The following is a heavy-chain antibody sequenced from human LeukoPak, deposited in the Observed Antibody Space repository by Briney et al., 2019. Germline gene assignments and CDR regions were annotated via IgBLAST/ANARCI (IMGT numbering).Heavy chain of an antibody. J-gene: IGHJ4*02. CDR2: FYHSGST. CDR3: ARGPSDYYDSSGHYFDY. Sequence: KPSETLSLTCTVSGYSISNGYYWGWIRQPPGKGLEWIGSFYHSGSTYYNPSLKSRVTISVDTSKNQFSLRLSSVTAAVTAVYYCARGPSDYYDSSGHYFDYWGQGTLVTVSS. D-gene: IGHD3-22*01. CDR1: GYSISNGYY. V-gene: IGHV4-38-2*02.